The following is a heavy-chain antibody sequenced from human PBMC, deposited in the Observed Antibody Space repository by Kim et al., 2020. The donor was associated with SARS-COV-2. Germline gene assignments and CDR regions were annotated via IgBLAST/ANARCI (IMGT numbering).Heavy chain of an antibody. Sequence: YYADSVKGRFTISRDNSKNTLYLQMNSLRAEDTAVYYCARGRGRWLPVDLWGRGTLVTVSS. D-gene: IGHD5-12*01. J-gene: IGHJ2*01. CDR3: ARGRGRWLPVDL. V-gene: IGHV3-53*01.